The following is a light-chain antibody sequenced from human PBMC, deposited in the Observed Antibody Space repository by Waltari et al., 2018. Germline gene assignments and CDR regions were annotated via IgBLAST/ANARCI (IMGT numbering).Light chain of an antibody. V-gene: IGKV3-20*01. CDR3: QKYGTLPAT. CDR1: QGISKY. CDR2: DTS. Sequence: SCRASQGISKYVAWYQQKPGQAPKLLIYDTSTRATGIPDRFSGSGSGTDFSLTISRLEPEDFAVYYCQKYGTLPATFGQGTKVELK. J-gene: IGKJ1*01.